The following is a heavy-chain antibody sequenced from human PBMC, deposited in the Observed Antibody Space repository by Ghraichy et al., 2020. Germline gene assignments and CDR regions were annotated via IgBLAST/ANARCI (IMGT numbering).Heavy chain of an antibody. CDR3: ARLLYDSRGYYYFDY. CDR1: GGSISSNSYY. V-gene: IGHV4-39*01. J-gene: IGHJ4*02. CDR2: IHYSGST. D-gene: IGHD3-22*01. Sequence: TLSLTCSVSGGSISSNSYYWGWIRQPPGKGLEWIGSIHYSGSTYDNPSLKSRVTISVDTSKNQFSLKLSSVTAADTALYYCARLLYDSRGYYYFDYWGQGTRVTVSS.